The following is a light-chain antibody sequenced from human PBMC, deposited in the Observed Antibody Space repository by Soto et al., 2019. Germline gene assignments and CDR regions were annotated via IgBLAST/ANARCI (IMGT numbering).Light chain of an antibody. CDR2: GAS. Sequence: AIQLTQSPSSLSASVGDRVTITCRASQDIRNDLGWYQQKPGKPPKPLIYGASTLQSGVPSRFSGSRSGTDFTLTISSLQLEDFATYYCLQYYNYPFTFGQGTKVDIK. V-gene: IGKV1-6*01. CDR1: QDIRND. J-gene: IGKJ2*01. CDR3: LQYYNYPFT.